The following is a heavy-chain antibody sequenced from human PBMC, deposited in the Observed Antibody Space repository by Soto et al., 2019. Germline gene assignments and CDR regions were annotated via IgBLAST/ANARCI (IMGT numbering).Heavy chain of an antibody. Sequence: QVQLVESGGGVVQPGRSLRLSCAASGFTFSSYGMHWVRQAPGKGLEWVAVIWYDGSNKYYADSVKGRFTISRDNSKNTLYLQMNSLRAEDTAVYYCARDRQPNGYCSGGSCYVSAFDIWGQGTMVTVSS. CDR2: IWYDGSNK. J-gene: IGHJ3*02. V-gene: IGHV3-33*01. CDR1: GFTFSSYG. CDR3: ARDRQPNGYCSGGSCYVSAFDI. D-gene: IGHD2-15*01.